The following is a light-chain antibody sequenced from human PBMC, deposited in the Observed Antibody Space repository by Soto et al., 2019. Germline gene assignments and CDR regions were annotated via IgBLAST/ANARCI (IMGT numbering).Light chain of an antibody. CDR3: TSYTSSSFYV. CDR1: SSDVGGYKY. J-gene: IGLJ1*01. CDR2: EVS. V-gene: IGLV2-14*01. Sequence: QSVLTQPASVSGSPGQSITISCTGTSSDVGGYKYVSWYQQHPGKAPKLMIYEVSNRPSGASNRFSGSKSGNTASLTISGLQAEDEADYYCTSYTSSSFYVFGPGTKV.